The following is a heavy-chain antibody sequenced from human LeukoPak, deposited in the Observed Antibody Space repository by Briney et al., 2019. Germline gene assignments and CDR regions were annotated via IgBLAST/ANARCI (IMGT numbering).Heavy chain of an antibody. CDR2: IRYDGSNK. J-gene: IGHJ4*02. Sequence: GGSLRLSCAASGFTFSSYGMHWVRQAPGKGLEWVAFIRYDGSNKYYAGSVKGRFTISRDNSKNTLYLQMNSLRAEDTAVYYCAKDMEEREQRWLQSYDYWGQGTLVTVSS. CDR1: GFTFSSYG. CDR3: AKDMEEREQRWLQSYDY. V-gene: IGHV3-30*02. D-gene: IGHD5-24*01.